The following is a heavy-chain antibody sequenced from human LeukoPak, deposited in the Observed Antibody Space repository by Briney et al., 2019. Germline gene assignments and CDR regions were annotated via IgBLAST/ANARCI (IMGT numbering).Heavy chain of an antibody. CDR2: ILVGSGNT. V-gene: IGHV1-58*01. Sequence: SVKVSCMASGFTFTSTAVQWVRQARGQRLEWIGWILVGSGNTNYAQMFQERVTLTWDVSTSTAYMVLSSLRSEDTAIYYCASDPPYTSSSAWWGQGTLVTVSS. J-gene: IGHJ4*02. CDR3: ASDPPYTSSSAW. D-gene: IGHD2-2*01. CDR1: GFTFTSTA.